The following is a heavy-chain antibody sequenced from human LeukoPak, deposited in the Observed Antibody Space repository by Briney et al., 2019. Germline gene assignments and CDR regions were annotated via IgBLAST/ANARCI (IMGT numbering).Heavy chain of an antibody. D-gene: IGHD3-3*01. CDR2: IYCSGST. J-gene: IGHJ3*02. CDR3: ARLHYDLLVDI. CDR1: GGSISSSSYY. Sequence: SETLSLTCTVSGGSISSSSYYWGWIRQPPGKGLEWIGSIYCSGSTYYNPSLKSRVSISVDTSKNQFSLKLSSVTAADTAVYYCARLHYDLLVDIWGQGTMVTVSS. V-gene: IGHV4-39*01.